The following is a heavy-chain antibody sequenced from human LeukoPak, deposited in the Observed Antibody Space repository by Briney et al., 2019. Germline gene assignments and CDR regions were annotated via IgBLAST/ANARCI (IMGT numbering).Heavy chain of an antibody. J-gene: IGHJ6*02. Sequence: ASGKVSCNSSGYTFSIYDIDWVRQAPGQGIEWMGWVNPYSGSTGSSQEFQGRGSMTRNTSISTAYIELSSQKTEDTAVYYCACPTKQDTVADKYTFSIRHYYGMDVWRQASTV. V-gene: IGHV1-8*01. CDR1: GYTFSIYD. CDR2: VNPYSGST. CDR3: ACPTKQDTVADKYTFSIRHYYGMDV. D-gene: IGHD2/OR15-2a*01.